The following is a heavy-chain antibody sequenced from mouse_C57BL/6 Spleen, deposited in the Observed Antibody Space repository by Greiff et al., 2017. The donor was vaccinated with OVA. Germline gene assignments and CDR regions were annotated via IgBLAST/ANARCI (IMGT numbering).Heavy chain of an antibody. J-gene: IGHJ1*03. Sequence: KQSCKASGYTFTSYWMHWVKQRPGRGLEWIGRIDPNSGGTKYNEKFKSKATLTVDKPSSTAYMQLSSLTSEDSAVYYCARSYYGSPYWYFDVWGTGTTVTVSS. V-gene: IGHV1-72*01. CDR3: ARSYYGSPYWYFDV. D-gene: IGHD1-1*01. CDR2: IDPNSGGT. CDR1: GYTFTSYW.